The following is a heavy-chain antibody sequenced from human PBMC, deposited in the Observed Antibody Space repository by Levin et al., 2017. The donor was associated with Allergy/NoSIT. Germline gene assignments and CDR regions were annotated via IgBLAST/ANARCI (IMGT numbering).Heavy chain of an antibody. Sequence: GESLKISCAASGFTFSSYWMSWVRQAPGKGLEWVANIKQDGSEKYYVDFVKGRFTISRDNAKNSLYLQMNSLRAEDTAVYYCARDLNWNYGVEFDYWGQGTLVTVSS. D-gene: IGHD1-7*01. V-gene: IGHV3-7*01. CDR3: ARDLNWNYGVEFDY. J-gene: IGHJ4*02. CDR2: IKQDGSEK. CDR1: GFTFSSYW.